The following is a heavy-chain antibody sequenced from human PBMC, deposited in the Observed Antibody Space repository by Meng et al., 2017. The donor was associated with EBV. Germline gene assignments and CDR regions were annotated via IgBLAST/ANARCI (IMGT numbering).Heavy chain of an antibody. J-gene: IGHJ4*02. D-gene: IGHD6-13*01. CDR3: ARAEIAAAGRLDY. CDR2: IIPIFGTA. Sequence: GQRGESGAGVKKPGASVKVSCKASGGTFSSYAISWVRQAPGQGLEWMGGIIPIFGTANYAQKFQGRVTITADKSTSTAYMELSSLRSEDTAVYYCARAEIAAAGRLDYWGQGTLVTVSS. V-gene: IGHV1-69*06. CDR1: GGTFSSYA.